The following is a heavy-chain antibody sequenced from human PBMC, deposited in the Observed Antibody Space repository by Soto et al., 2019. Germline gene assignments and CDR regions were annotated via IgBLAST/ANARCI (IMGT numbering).Heavy chain of an antibody. CDR2: IGTAGDT. D-gene: IGHD1-26*01. Sequence: EVQLVESGGGLVQPGGSLRLSCAASGFTFSSYDMHWVRQATGKGLEWVSAIGTAGDTYYPGSVKGRFTISRENAKNSLYLQMNSLRAGDTAVYYCARGGATGSYYYYGMDVWGQGTTVTVS. J-gene: IGHJ6*02. V-gene: IGHV3-13*01. CDR3: ARGGATGSYYYYGMDV. CDR1: GFTFSSYD.